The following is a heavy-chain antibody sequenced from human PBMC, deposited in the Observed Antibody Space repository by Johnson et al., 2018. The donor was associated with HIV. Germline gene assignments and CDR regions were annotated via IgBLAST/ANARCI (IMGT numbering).Heavy chain of an antibody. CDR2: ISYDGSNK. Sequence: QVQLVESGGGVVQPGRSLRLSCAASGFTFSSYAMHWVRQAPGKGLEWVAVISYDGSNKYYADSVKGRFTISRDNSKNTLYLQMNSLRAEDTAVYYCARDPAACRPSDAFDIWGQGTMVTVSS. V-gene: IGHV3-30-3*01. D-gene: IGHD6-25*01. CDR1: GFTFSSYA. CDR3: ARDPAACRPSDAFDI. J-gene: IGHJ3*02.